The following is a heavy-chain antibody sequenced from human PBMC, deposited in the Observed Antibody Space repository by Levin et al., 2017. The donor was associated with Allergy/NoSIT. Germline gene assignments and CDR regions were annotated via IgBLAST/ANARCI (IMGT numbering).Heavy chain of an antibody. CDR1: GFSFVTYG. D-gene: IGHD7-27*01. Sequence: PGGSLRLSCAASGFSFVTYGIHWVRQAPGRGLEWVSYISGSTGTIYYADSVKGRFTISRDNATNSLFLQMNSLGDEDTAVYYCAREASETQYWGYFSMDVWGKGTTVSVSS. V-gene: IGHV3-48*02. CDR2: ISGSTGTI. J-gene: IGHJ6*03. CDR3: AREASETQYWGYFSMDV.